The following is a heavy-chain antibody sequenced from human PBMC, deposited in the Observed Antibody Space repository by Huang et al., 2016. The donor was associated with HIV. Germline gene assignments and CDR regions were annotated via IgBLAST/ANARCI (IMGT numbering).Heavy chain of an antibody. D-gene: IGHD2-21*02. V-gene: IGHV3-53*01. CDR1: GFTVSSNY. Sequence: EVQLVESGGGLIQPGGSLRLSCAVSGFTVSSNYMSWVRQAPGNGLECVSVIPNGGNTYYADALKCRFAISRDNFKNTLYLQMNSLRAEDTAVYYCAREFCGGDCFRSRDAYIWGQGTMVTVAS. J-gene: IGHJ3*02. CDR2: IPNGGNT. CDR3: AREFCGGDCFRSRDAYI.